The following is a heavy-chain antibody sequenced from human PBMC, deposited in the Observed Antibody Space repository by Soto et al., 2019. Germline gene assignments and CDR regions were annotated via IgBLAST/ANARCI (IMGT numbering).Heavy chain of an antibody. Sequence: EVQLLESGGGLVQPGGSLRLSCAASGFTFSNYAMSWVRQAPGKGLEWVSTISGSGDSTYYADSVKGRFTISRDNSKHPGFPQMNSLRAEDTAIYYCARSYHYGSGSYYHHWDYWGPGTLVTGS. D-gene: IGHD3-10*01. CDR3: ARSYHYGSGSYYHHWDY. CDR2: ISGSGDST. V-gene: IGHV3-23*01. J-gene: IGHJ4*02. CDR1: GFTFSNYA.